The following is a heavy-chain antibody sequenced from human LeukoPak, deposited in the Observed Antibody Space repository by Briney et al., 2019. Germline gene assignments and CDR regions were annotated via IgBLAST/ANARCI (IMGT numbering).Heavy chain of an antibody. J-gene: IGHJ4*02. CDR3: TRDPTTVVSLEYHFDY. D-gene: IGHD4-23*01. V-gene: IGHV3-30*04. Sequence: GGSLRLSCEASGFTFSDHPMHWVRQAPGKGLEWVALVSHDGKNTYYADSMRGRFTISRDNSKNTLSLQMSSLSAEDTAIYYCTRDPTTVVSLEYHFDYWGQGTLVTVSS. CDR2: VSHDGKNT. CDR1: GFTFSDHP.